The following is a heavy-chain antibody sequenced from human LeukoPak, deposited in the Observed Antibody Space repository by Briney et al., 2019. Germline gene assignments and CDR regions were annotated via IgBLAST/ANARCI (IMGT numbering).Heavy chain of an antibody. CDR2: ISTDGNTT. J-gene: IGHJ4*02. CDR3: ARDRISMVRGVIDY. CDR1: GFTFSRYW. V-gene: IGHV3-74*01. D-gene: IGHD3-10*01. Sequence: GGSLRLSCAASGFTFSRYWMYWVRQAPGRGLVWVSRISTDGNTTSYADSVKGRFTISRDNAKNTLYLQMNILRAEDTAVYYCARDRISMVRGVIDYWGQGTLVTVSS.